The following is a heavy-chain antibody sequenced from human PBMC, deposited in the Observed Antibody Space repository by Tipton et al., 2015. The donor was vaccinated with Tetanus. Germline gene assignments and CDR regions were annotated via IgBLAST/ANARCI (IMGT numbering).Heavy chain of an antibody. CDR2: IYYSGST. D-gene: IGHD3-22*01. Sequence: TLSLTCTVSVGAIIDSYWGWIRQSPGKGLEWIGYIYYSGSTNYNPSLKSRVTISVDTSKNQFSLKLRSVTAADTAVYYCARWGYDSSGYFRGYFDYWGQGTLVTVSS. CDR1: VGAIIDSY. J-gene: IGHJ4*02. CDR3: ARWGYDSSGYFRGYFDY. V-gene: IGHV4-59*01.